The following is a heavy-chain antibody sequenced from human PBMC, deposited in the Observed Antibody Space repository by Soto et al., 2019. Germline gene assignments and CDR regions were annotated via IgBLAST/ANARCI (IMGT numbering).Heavy chain of an antibody. CDR1: GGTFNKYT. CDR2: IIPIFGAA. CDR3: TRDVTSDAFDI. J-gene: IGHJ3*02. Sequence: QVQLVQSGAEVRKPGSSVKVSCKASGGTFNKYTISWVRQAPGQGLEWMGGIIPIFGAANYAQKLQGRVTITADESTSTAYMELSSLRSEDTAVYYCTRDVTSDAFDIWGQGTMVTVSS. V-gene: IGHV1-69*12.